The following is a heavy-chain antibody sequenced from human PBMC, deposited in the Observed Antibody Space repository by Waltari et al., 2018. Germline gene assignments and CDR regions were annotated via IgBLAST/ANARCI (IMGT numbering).Heavy chain of an antibody. J-gene: IGHJ4*02. CDR2: MWYDGSNK. V-gene: IGHV3-33*01. Sequence: QVQLVESGGGVVQPGRSLRLSCAASGFPFRRTAMHWVRQAPGKGLEWVAVMWYDGSNKYYADSVKGRFTISRDNSKNTLYLQMNSLRAEDTAVYYCARDLGRAAAGTFDHWGQGTLVTVSS. CDR1: GFPFRRTA. CDR3: ARDLGRAAAGTFDH. D-gene: IGHD6-13*01.